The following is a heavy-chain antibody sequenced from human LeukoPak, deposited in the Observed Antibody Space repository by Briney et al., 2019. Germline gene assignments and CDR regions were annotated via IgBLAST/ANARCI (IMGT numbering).Heavy chain of an antibody. V-gene: IGHV3-23*01. CDR2: MSGSVGST. CDR3: ARLVPATNYFDY. D-gene: IGHD2-2*01. Sequence: PGGSLRLSCAAAGFTFSSYAMSSVRQAAGKGLECVSSMSGSVGSTSYADSVKGRFTISRDNSKNTMYLQMNSLRGEDTAVYYCARLVPATNYFDYWGQGTLVTVST. CDR1: GFTFSSYA. J-gene: IGHJ4*02.